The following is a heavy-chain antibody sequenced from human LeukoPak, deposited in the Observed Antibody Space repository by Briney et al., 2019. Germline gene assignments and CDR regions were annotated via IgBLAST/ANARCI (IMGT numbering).Heavy chain of an antibody. D-gene: IGHD3-3*01. CDR1: GFTFGTYG. J-gene: IGHJ4*02. V-gene: IGHV3-30*02. Sequence: SGGSLRLSCAASGFTFGTYGMHWVRRAPGKGLGWVAFIRYDGSNKYYADSVKGRFTISRDNSKNTLYLQMNSLRAEDTAVYSCARERERFLNFWGQGTLVTVSS. CDR2: IRYDGSNK. CDR3: ARERERFLNF.